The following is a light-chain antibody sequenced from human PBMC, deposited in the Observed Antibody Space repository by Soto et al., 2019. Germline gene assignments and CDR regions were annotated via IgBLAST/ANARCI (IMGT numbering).Light chain of an antibody. Sequence: VVTQSPDTLSLSPGETATLSCRASQSVSSSVAWYQHKPGQSPRLVVYSGYKRSPGVPARFSGSGSGTDFTLTISSLESDDFAIYYCQQRYSWLRVFGPGTKVDIK. CDR2: SGY. CDR3: QQRYSWLRV. V-gene: IGKV3-11*01. J-gene: IGKJ1*01. CDR1: QSVSSS.